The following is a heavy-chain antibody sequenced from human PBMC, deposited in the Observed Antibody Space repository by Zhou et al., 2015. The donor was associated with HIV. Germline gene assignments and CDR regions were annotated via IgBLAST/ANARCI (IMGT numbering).Heavy chain of an antibody. CDR3: ARERDSHISRYGMDV. CDR1: GGTFNNHG. V-gene: IGHV1-69*06. J-gene: IGHJ6*02. CDR2: ITPVLGTA. D-gene: IGHD4-11*01. Sequence: QVQLVQSGAEVKKPGSSVKVSCKASGGTFNNHGISWVRQAPGQGLEWMGGITPVLGTAKYAQKFQGRVSFTADRSTSTAYMELRSLRSDDTAVYYCARERDSHISRYGMDVWGQGTTVTVSS.